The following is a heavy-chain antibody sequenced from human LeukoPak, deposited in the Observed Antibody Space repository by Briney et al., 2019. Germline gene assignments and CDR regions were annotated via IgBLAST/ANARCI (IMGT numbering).Heavy chain of an antibody. Sequence: ASVKVSCKASGYTFTSYGISWVRQAPGQGLEWMGWISGYNDNTKYAQKLQSRVTMTTDTSTSTAYMELRSLRSDDTAVYYCARATGRVVRGITWRYFDSWGQGTLVTVSS. D-gene: IGHD3-10*01. CDR3: ARATGRVVRGITWRYFDS. J-gene: IGHJ4*02. CDR1: GYTFTSYG. CDR2: ISGYNDNT. V-gene: IGHV1-18*01.